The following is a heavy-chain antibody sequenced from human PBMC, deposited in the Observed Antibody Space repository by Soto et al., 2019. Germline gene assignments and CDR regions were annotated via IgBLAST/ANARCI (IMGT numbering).Heavy chain of an antibody. J-gene: IGHJ3*02. CDR2: TRNKAQGYTT. CDR3: ARVMSSSWGIDVFDI. CDR1: GFTFSDHY. Sequence: EVQLVESGGGLVQPGGSLRLSCAASGFTFSDHYMDWVRQAPGKGLEWVGRTRNKAQGYTTEYAASVKGRFTISRDDSKNSLYLQMNSLKNEDTAVYYCARVMSSSWGIDVFDIWGQGTMVTVSS. V-gene: IGHV3-72*01. D-gene: IGHD6-13*01.